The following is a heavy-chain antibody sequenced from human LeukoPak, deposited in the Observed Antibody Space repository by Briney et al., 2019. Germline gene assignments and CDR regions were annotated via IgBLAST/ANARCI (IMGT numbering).Heavy chain of an antibody. J-gene: IGHJ4*02. CDR2: INHSGRT. D-gene: IGHD6-19*01. CDR3: ASGGIAVAGTGNSFDY. Sequence: ASETLSLTCAVYGVSFSGYYWSWIRPPPGKGLEWIGEINHSGRTNYNPSLKSRVTISVDTSKTQFSLKLSSVTAADTAVYYCASGGIAVAGTGNSFDYWGQGTLVTVSS. V-gene: IGHV4-34*01. CDR1: GVSFSGYY.